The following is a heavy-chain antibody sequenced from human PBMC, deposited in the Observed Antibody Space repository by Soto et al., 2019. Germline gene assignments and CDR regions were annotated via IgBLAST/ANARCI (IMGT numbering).Heavy chain of an antibody. V-gene: IGHV3-21*01. J-gene: IGHJ3*02. CDR3: ERRGMWFGEGGSLVDAFDI. CDR1: GFTFSSYS. CDR2: ISSSSSYI. Sequence: EVQLVESGGGLVKPGGSLRLSCAASGFTFSSYSMNWVRQAPGKGLEWVSSISSSSSYIYYADSVKGRFTISRDNAKNSLYLQMNSLRAEDTAVYYCERRGMWFGEGGSLVDAFDIWGQGTMVTVSS. D-gene: IGHD3-10*01.